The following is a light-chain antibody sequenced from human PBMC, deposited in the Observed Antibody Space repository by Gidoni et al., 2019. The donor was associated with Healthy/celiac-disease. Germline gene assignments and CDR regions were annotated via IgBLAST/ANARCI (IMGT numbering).Light chain of an antibody. CDR2: GAS. Sequence: EIVLTPSPGTLSLSPGERATLSCRASQSVSSSYLAWYQQKPGQAPRLLIYGASSRATGLPHRFSGSGSGTDFTLTISRLEPEDFAVYYCQQYGSSPGTFGQGTKLEIK. J-gene: IGKJ2*01. CDR1: QSVSSSY. V-gene: IGKV3-20*01. CDR3: QQYGSSPGT.